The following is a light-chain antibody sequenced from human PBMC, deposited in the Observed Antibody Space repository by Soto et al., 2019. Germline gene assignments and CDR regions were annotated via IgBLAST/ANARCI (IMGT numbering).Light chain of an antibody. Sequence: QSALTQPASVSGSPGQSITISCTGTSSDIGGYNYVSWYQQHPGKAPKLMIYDVSDRPSGVSNRFSVSKSGNTASLTISGIQDEDEADYYCASYASSNTVLFGGGTKLTVL. CDR3: ASYASSNTVL. V-gene: IGLV2-14*03. J-gene: IGLJ2*01. CDR2: DVS. CDR1: SSDIGGYNY.